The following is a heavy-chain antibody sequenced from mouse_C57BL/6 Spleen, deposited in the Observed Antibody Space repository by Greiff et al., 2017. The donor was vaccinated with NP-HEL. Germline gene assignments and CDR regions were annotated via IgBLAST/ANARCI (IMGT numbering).Heavy chain of an antibody. Sequence: VQLQQPGAELVKPGASVKMSCKASGYTLTSYWITWVKQRPGQGLEWIGDIYPGSGSTNYNEKFKSKATLTVDTSSSTAYMQLSSLTSEDSAVYYCARREEDYAMDYWGQGTSVTVSS. J-gene: IGHJ4*01. V-gene: IGHV1-55*01. CDR1: GYTLTSYW. CDR2: IYPGSGST. CDR3: ARREEDYAMDY.